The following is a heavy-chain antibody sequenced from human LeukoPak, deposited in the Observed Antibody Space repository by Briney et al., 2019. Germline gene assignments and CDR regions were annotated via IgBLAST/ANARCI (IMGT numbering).Heavy chain of an antibody. Sequence: PGGSLRLSCAASGFTFSSYAMSWVRQAPGKGLEWVSVISGSGGSTHYADSVKGRFTISRDNSKNTLYLQMNSLRAEDTAVYYCVRDRLYSSGWNYFDYWGQGTLVTVSS. V-gene: IGHV3-23*01. CDR3: VRDRLYSSGWNYFDY. CDR2: ISGSGGST. CDR1: GFTFSSYA. D-gene: IGHD6-19*01. J-gene: IGHJ4*02.